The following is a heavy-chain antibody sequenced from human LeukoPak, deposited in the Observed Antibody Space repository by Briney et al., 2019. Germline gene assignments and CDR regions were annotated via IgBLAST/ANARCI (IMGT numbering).Heavy chain of an antibody. Sequence: SETLSLTCTVSGGSISSSSYYWGWIRQPPGKGLEWIGSIYYSGSTYYNPSLKSRVTISVDTSKNQFSLKLSSVTAADTAVYYCAGASTFYYDSSGYIDYWGQGTLVTVSS. CDR2: IYYSGST. J-gene: IGHJ4*02. CDR3: AGASTFYYDSSGYIDY. V-gene: IGHV4-39*07. D-gene: IGHD3-22*01. CDR1: GGSISSSSYY.